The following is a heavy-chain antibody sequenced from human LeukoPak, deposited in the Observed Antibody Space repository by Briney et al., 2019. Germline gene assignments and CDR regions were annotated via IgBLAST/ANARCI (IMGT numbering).Heavy chain of an antibody. CDR2: IYPGDSDT. V-gene: IGHV5-51*01. D-gene: IGHD3-10*01. CDR1: GYSFTSYW. Sequence: GESLKISCKGSGYSFTSYWIGWVRQMPGKGLEWMGIIYPGDSDTRYSPSFQGQVTISADKSISTAYLQWSSLKASDTAVYYCARIRNYYGSGSYRYYYYYMDVRGKGTTVTISS. CDR3: ARIRNYYGSGSYRYYYYYMDV. J-gene: IGHJ6*03.